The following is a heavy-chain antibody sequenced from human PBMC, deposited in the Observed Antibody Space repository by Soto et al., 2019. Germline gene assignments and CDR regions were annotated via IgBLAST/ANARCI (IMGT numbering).Heavy chain of an antibody. J-gene: IGHJ6*02. Sequence: SETLSLTCAVYGGSFSGYYWSWIRQPPGKGLEWIGEINHSGSTNYNPSHKSRVTISVDTSKNQFSLKLSSVTAADTAVYYCGRDRPASGWYYYYYGMDVWGQGTTVTVSS. CDR2: INHSGST. CDR3: GRDRPASGWYYYYYGMDV. D-gene: IGHD6-19*01. CDR1: GGSFSGYY. V-gene: IGHV4-34*01.